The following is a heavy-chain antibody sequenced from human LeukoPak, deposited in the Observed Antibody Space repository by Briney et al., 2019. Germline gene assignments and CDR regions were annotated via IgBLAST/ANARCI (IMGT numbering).Heavy chain of an antibody. J-gene: IGHJ4*02. Sequence: PSETLSLTCTVSGGSISSYYWSWIRQPPGKGLEWIGYIYYSGSTNYNPSLKSRVTISVDTSNNQFSLKLSSVTAADTAVYYCATTTIRLGYWGQGTLVTVSS. CDR3: ATTTIRLGY. D-gene: IGHD1-26*01. CDR2: IYYSGST. V-gene: IGHV4-59*12. CDR1: GGSISSYY.